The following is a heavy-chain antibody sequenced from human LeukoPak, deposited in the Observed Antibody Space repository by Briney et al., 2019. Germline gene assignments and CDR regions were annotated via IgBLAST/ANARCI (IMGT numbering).Heavy chain of an antibody. CDR3: AKSLQTDYYYYYGMDV. CDR1: GFTFSSYG. CDR2: ISYDGSNK. J-gene: IGHJ6*02. D-gene: IGHD1-1*01. Sequence: GGSLRLSCAASGFTFSSYGMHWVRQAPGKGLEWVAVISYDGSNKYYADSVKGRSTISRDNSKNTLYLQMNSLRAEDTAAYYCAKSLQTDYYYYYGMDVWGQGTTVTVSS. V-gene: IGHV3-30*18.